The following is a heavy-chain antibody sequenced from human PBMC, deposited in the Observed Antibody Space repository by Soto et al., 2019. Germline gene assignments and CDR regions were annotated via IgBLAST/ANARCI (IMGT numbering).Heavy chain of an antibody. V-gene: IGHV3-23*01. J-gene: IGHJ3*02. CDR2: ISGTGGNT. CDR3: GKGNSKWGTGDAFDI. Sequence: GSLRLSCAASGFTFNNYALNWVRQAPGKGLEWVSSISGTGGNTFYAGSAKGRFTISRDNSKNTLFLQMTSLRAEDTAVYYCGKGNSKWGTGDAFDIWGQGTMVTVSS. D-gene: IGHD7-27*01. CDR1: GFTFNNYA.